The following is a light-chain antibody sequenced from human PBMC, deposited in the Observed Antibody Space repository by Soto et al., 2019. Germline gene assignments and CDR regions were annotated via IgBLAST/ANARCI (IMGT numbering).Light chain of an antibody. CDR2: EVS. Sequence: QSALAQPASVSGSPGQSITISCTGTSSDVGGYNYVSWYQQHPGKVPKLMIYEVSNRPSGVSNRFSGSKSGNTASLTISGLQAEDEADYYCSSYTSSSTLYVFGTGTKVTV. CDR3: SSYTSSSTLYV. V-gene: IGLV2-14*01. J-gene: IGLJ1*01. CDR1: SSDVGGYNY.